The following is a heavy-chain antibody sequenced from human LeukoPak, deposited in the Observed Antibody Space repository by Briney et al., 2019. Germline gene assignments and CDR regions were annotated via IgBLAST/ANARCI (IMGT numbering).Heavy chain of an antibody. CDR2: ISGSGGST. CDR1: GFTVSSNY. J-gene: IGHJ5*02. V-gene: IGHV3-23*01. Sequence: GGSLRLSCAASGFTVSSNYMSWVRQAPGKGLEWVSAISGSGGSTYYADSVKGRFTISRDNSKNTLYLQMNSLRAEDTAVYYCAKVGCSSTSCQWDNWFDPWGQGTLVTVSS. D-gene: IGHD2-2*01. CDR3: AKVGCSSTSCQWDNWFDP.